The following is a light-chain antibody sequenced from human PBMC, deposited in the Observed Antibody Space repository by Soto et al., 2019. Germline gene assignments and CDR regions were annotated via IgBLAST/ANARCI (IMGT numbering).Light chain of an antibody. CDR2: DAS. CDR1: QGISSA. CDR3: QQFNSYPQVRYT. V-gene: IGKV1-13*02. Sequence: AIQLTQSPSSLSASVGDRVTITCRASQGISSALAWYQQKPGKAPKLLIYDASSLESGVPSRFSGSGSGTDFTLIISSLQPEDFATYYCQQFNSYPQVRYTFGQGTKLEIK. J-gene: IGKJ2*01.